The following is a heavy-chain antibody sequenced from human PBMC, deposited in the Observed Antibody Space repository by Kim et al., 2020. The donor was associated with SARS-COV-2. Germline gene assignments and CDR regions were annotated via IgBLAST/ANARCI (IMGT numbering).Heavy chain of an antibody. CDR3: ARLLAVAGTITEVEPFDY. V-gene: IGHV3-53*01. CDR1: GFTVSSNY. D-gene: IGHD6-19*01. CDR2: IYSGGST. J-gene: IGHJ4*02. Sequence: GGSLRLSCAASGFTVSSNYMSWVRQAPGKGLEWVSVIYSGGSTYYADSVKGRFTISRDNSKNTLYLQMNSLRAEDTAVYYCARLLAVAGTITEVEPFDYWGQGTLVTVSS.